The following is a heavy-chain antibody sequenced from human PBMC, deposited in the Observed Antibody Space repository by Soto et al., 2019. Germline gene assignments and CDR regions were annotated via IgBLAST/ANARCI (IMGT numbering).Heavy chain of an antibody. V-gene: IGHV3-48*01. CDR1: GFTFITYS. CDR3: ARWEQLVDY. D-gene: IGHD1-26*01. J-gene: IGHJ4*02. Sequence: GGSLRLSCAASGFTFITYSMNWVRQAPGKGLEWVSYISSSSSTIYYADSVKGRFTISRDNAKNSLYLQMNSLRAEDTAVYYCARWEQLVDYWGQGTLVTVSS. CDR2: ISSSSSTI.